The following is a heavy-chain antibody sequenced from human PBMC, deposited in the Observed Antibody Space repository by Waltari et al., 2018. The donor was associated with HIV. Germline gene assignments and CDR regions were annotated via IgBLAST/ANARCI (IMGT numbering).Heavy chain of an antibody. Sequence: QVQLVQSGAEVTKPGASLKASCTVSGSPLTEFSIPWVRQAPGNGLEWMGNFDPEDDETIYAQKFQGRITMTEDTSSDTAYMELSSLTSGDTAVYYCATDFSGMVRAYSYYSLDVWGQGTTVTVAS. CDR1: GSPLTEFS. CDR3: ATDFSGMVRAYSYYSLDV. CDR2: FDPEDDET. J-gene: IGHJ6*02. D-gene: IGHD3-10*01. V-gene: IGHV1-24*01.